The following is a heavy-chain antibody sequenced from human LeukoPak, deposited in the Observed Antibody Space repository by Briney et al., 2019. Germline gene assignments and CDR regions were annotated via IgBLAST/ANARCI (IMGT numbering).Heavy chain of an antibody. CDR3: ARGRSSGWYQPFDY. D-gene: IGHD6-19*01. Sequence: ASVKVSCKASGYTFTGYYMHWVRQAPGQGLEWMGWINPNSGGTNYAQKFQGWVTMTRDTSISTAYMELSRPRSDDTAVYYCARGRSSGWYQPFDYWGQGTLVTVSS. J-gene: IGHJ4*02. CDR2: INPNSGGT. V-gene: IGHV1-2*04. CDR1: GYTFTGYY.